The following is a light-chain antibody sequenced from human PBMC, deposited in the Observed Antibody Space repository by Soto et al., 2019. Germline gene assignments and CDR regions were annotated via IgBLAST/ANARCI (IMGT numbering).Light chain of an antibody. J-gene: IGKJ3*01. CDR1: RGIASG. CDR2: AAS. Sequence: IKMPRPPSPGLAPVGAGVTTPCGAGRGIASGLAGYQQKPGKAPKLLIYAASSLQSGVPSRFSGSGSGTDFTLTISSLQPEDFATYYCQQANSFPFTFGPGTKVDIK. CDR3: QQANSFPFT. V-gene: IGKV1-12*01.